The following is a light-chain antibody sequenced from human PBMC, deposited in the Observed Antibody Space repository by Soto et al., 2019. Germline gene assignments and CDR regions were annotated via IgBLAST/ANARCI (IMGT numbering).Light chain of an antibody. CDR3: QRRSNWPPIT. CDR1: QSVKTF. CDR2: DAS. Sequence: EIVLTQSPATLSLSPGERATLSCRASQSVKTFLVWYQQRPGQAPRLLIHDASHRAAGIPARFSVSGFGTDVSLAISSLEPEDAAVYYCQRRSNWPPITFGHVTRLEIK. V-gene: IGKV3-11*01. J-gene: IGKJ5*01.